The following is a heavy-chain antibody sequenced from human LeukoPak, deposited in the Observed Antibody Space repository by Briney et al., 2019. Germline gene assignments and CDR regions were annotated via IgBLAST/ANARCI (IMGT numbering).Heavy chain of an antibody. V-gene: IGHV3-30-3*01. CDR2: ISYDGSNK. CDR1: GFTFSSYA. J-gene: IGHJ4*02. CDR3: AKDGRRGITPRTIDY. Sequence: GGSLRLSCAASGFTFSSYAMHWVRQAPGKGLEWVAVISYDGSNKYYADSVKGRFTISRDNSKNTLYLQMNSLRAEDTAVYYCAKDGRRGITPRTIDYWGQGTLVTVSS. D-gene: IGHD1/OR15-1a*01.